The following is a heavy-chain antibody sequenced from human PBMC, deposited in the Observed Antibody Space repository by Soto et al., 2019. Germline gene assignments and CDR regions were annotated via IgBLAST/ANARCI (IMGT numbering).Heavy chain of an antibody. J-gene: IGHJ6*03. V-gene: IGHV3-30*18. CDR2: ISYDGSNK. CDR1: GFTFSSYG. D-gene: IGHD6-6*01. Sequence: QVQLVESGGGVVQPGRSLRLSCAASGFTFSSYGMHWVRQAPGKGLEWVAVISYDGSNKYYADSVKGRFTISRDNSKNTLYLQMNSLRAEDTAVYYCAKVGMYSSSSDYYYYYMDVWGKGTTVTVSS. CDR3: AKVGMYSSSSDYYYYYMDV.